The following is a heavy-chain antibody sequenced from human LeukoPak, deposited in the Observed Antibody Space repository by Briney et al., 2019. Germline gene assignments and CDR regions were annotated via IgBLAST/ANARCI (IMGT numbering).Heavy chain of an antibody. CDR1: GFTFSSYG. D-gene: IGHD6-13*01. CDR2: IRYDGSHK. Sequence: PGGSLRLSCAASGFTFSSYGMHWVRQAPGKGLEWVAFIRYDGSHKSYAVSGRGSFTIYRYNSENTLYPKMNSLRAEDTAVYYCAKGVTAAGTGAHVAVAPGSHYMDVWGKGTTVTISS. CDR3: AKGVTAAGTGAHVAVAPGSHYMDV. V-gene: IGHV3-30*02. J-gene: IGHJ6*03.